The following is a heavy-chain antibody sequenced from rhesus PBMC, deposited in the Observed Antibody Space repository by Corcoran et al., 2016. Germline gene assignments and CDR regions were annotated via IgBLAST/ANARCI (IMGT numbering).Heavy chain of an antibody. Sequence: EVRLVESGGGLVQPGGSLRLSCAASGFTFSSYAMQWVRQAPGKGLEWFSAINSGGGSTSYADSVKGRFTISRDNSKNTLSLQMNSLRAEDTAVYYCAKAKAAAGYFDYWGQGVLVTVSS. D-gene: IGHD6-25*01. CDR2: INSGGGST. CDR3: AKAKAAAGYFDY. V-gene: IGHV3-103*01. CDR1: GFTFSSYA. J-gene: IGHJ4*01.